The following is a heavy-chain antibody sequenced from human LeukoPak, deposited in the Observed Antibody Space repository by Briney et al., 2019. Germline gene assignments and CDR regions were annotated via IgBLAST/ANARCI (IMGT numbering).Heavy chain of an antibody. CDR2: ISAYNGNT. Sequence: ASVKVSCKASGYTFTSYGISWVRQAPGQGLEWMGWISAYNGNTNYAQKLQGRVTMTTDTSTSTAYMELRSLRSDDTAVYYCAKDSDSSSCCGFDYWGQGTLVTVSS. CDR1: GYTFTSYG. CDR3: AKDSDSSSCCGFDY. D-gene: IGHD6-13*01. V-gene: IGHV1-18*01. J-gene: IGHJ4*02.